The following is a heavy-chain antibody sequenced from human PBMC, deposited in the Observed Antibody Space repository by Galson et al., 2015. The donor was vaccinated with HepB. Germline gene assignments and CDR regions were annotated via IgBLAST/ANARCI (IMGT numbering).Heavy chain of an antibody. V-gene: IGHV4-30-4*01. CDR1: GGSISSGDHY. J-gene: IGHJ5*02. CDR2: IYYSGST. D-gene: IGHD1-1*01. Sequence: TLSLTCTVSGGSISSGDHYWSWIRQPPGKGLEWIGYIYYSGSTYYNPSLQSRVVILVDSSKNLFSLNLTSVTAADTAVYYCARDSPIELAPGWLDPWGQGTLVTVSS. CDR3: ARDSPIELAPGWLDP.